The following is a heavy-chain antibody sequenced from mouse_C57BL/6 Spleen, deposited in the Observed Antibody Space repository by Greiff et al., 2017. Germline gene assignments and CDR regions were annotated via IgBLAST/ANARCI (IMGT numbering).Heavy chain of an antibody. V-gene: IGHV5-4*03. CDR2: ISDGGSYT. Sequence: EVMLVESGGGLVKPGGSLKLSCAASGFTFSSYAMSWVRQTPEKRLEWVATISDGGSYTYYPDNGKGRFTISRDNAKKNLYLQMSHLKSEDTAMYYCAREGSGGWFAYWGQGTLVTVSA. CDR3: AREGSGGWFAY. J-gene: IGHJ3*01. CDR1: GFTFSSYA.